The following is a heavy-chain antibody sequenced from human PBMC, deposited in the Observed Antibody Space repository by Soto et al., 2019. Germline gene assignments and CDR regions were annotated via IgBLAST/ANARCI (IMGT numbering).Heavy chain of an antibody. D-gene: IGHD3-3*01. CDR3: ARDGGKLRFLEWPYLDY. V-gene: IGHV4-61*08. CDR2: IYYTGTT. CDR1: GGSISTTDHY. J-gene: IGHJ4*02. Sequence: SSETLSLTCTVSGGSISTTDHYWGWIRQSPGKGLEWIGYIYYTGTTNYNLSLQSRVTIYVDTSKNQFSLKLSSVTAADTAVYYCARDGGKLRFLEWPYLDYWGQGTLVTVSS.